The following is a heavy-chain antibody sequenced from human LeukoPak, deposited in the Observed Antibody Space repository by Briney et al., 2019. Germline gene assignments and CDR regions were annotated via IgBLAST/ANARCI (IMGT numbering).Heavy chain of an antibody. CDR1: GFTFSSYN. CDR3: ARGPPFGSGTYYVDY. D-gene: IGHD3-10*01. V-gene: IGHV3-48*01. Sequence: GGSLRLSCAASGFTFSSYNMNWVRQAPGKGLEWVSYISSSSSTISHADSVKGRFTVSRDNAKNSLYLQMNSLRAEDTAVYYCARGPPFGSGTYYVDYWGQGTQVTVSS. J-gene: IGHJ4*02. CDR2: ISSSSSTI.